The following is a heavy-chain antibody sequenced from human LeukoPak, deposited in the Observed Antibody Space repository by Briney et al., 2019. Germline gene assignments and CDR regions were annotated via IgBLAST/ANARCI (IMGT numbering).Heavy chain of an antibody. V-gene: IGHV3-66*02. CDR3: ARAFSRSSTSWYYFDY. CDR1: GFTVSSNY. CDR2: IYSGGST. D-gene: IGHD2-2*01. Sequence: GGSLRLSCAASGFTVSSNYMSWVRQAPGKGLEWVSVIYSGGSTYYADSVKGRFTISRDNSKNTLYLQMNSLRAEDTAVYYCARAFSRSSTSWYYFDYWGQGTLVTASS. J-gene: IGHJ4*02.